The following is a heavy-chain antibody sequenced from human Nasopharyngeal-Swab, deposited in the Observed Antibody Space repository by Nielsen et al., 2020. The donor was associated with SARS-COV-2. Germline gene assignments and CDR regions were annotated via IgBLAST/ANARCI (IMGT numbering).Heavy chain of an antibody. V-gene: IGHV4-39*02. D-gene: IGHD3-3*01. CDR1: GGSISSSSYY. Sequence: SETLSLTCTVSGGSISSSSYYWGWIRQPPGKGLEWIGSIYYSGSTYYNPSLKSRVTISVDTSKNQFSLKLSSVTAADTAVYYCAREIITIFGMVIPNWFDPWGQGTLVTVSS. J-gene: IGHJ5*02. CDR3: AREIITIFGMVIPNWFDP. CDR2: IYYSGST.